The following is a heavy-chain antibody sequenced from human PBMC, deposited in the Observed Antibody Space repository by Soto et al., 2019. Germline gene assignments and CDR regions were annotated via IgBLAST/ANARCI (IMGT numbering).Heavy chain of an antibody. D-gene: IGHD3-10*01. Sequence: GGSLRLSCAASGFTFSSYGMHWVRQAPGKGLEWVAVISYDGSNQYYADSVKGRFTISRDNSKNTLYLQMNSLRAEDTAVYYCARDMTQYYYGSGSYSLDYWGQGTLVTVSS. V-gene: IGHV3-30*03. J-gene: IGHJ4*02. CDR2: ISYDGSNQ. CDR1: GFTFSSYG. CDR3: ARDMTQYYYGSGSYSLDY.